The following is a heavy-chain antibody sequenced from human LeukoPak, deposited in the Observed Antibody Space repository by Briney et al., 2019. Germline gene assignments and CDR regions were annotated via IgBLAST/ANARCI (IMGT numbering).Heavy chain of an antibody. CDR3: ARRSQY. J-gene: IGHJ4*02. V-gene: IGHV3-48*04. CDR2: ISSSRSTI. CDR1: GFTFSSYS. Sequence: PGGSLRLSCAASGFTFSSYSMNWVRQAPGKGLEWVSYISSSRSTIYYADSVKGRFTISRDNAKNSLYLQMNSLRAEDTAVYYCARRSQYWGQGTLVTVSS.